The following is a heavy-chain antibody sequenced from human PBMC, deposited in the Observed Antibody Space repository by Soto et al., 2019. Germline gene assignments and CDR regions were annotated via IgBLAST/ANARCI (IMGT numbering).Heavy chain of an antibody. CDR2: INPESTTL. Sequence: EAQLVESGGGLVQPGGSLTLSCTASEITLNIYWMHWIRQAPGKGLVWVSRINPESTTLTYADSVTGRFTISRDSAKNTLYLQMNGLSAEDTAIYYCTKDTFGAWDSWSQGTLVTVSS. D-gene: IGHD3-10*01. CDR3: TKDTFGAWDS. CDR1: EITLNIYW. V-gene: IGHV3-74*01. J-gene: IGHJ4*02.